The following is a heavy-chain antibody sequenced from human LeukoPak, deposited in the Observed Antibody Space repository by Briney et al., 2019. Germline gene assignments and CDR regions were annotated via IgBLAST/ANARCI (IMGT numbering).Heavy chain of an antibody. Sequence: SETLSLTCTVSGGSISSSSYYWGWIRQPPGKGLEWIGSIYYSGSTYYNPSLKSRVTMSVDTSKNQFSLKLSSVTAADTAVYYCARGPPAALDYWGQGTLVTVSS. J-gene: IGHJ4*02. CDR2: IYYSGST. CDR3: ARGPPAALDY. CDR1: GGSISSSSYY. D-gene: IGHD2-15*01. V-gene: IGHV4-39*01.